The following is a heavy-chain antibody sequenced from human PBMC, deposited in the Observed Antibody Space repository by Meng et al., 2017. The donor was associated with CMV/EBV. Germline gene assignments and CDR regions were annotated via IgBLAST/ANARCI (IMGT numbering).Heavy chain of an antibody. Sequence: QGQLVQSGGEVKKPGASVNVSCKASGYTFTGYGISWVRQAPGQGLEWMGWISVYNGHTNFAQNLQGRVTMTTDTSTSTAYVELRSLRSDDTAIYYCARGVPLGIIYSFDYWGQGTLVTVSS. V-gene: IGHV1-18*01. CDR3: ARGVPLGIIYSFDY. CDR2: ISVYNGHT. J-gene: IGHJ4*01. D-gene: IGHD2-21*01. CDR1: GYTFTGYG.